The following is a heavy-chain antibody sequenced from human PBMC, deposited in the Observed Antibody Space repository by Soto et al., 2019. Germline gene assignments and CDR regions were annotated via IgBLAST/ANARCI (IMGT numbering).Heavy chain of an antibody. CDR2: INAANGNT. Sequence: QVQLVQSGAEVKKPGASVQVSCKASGYTFTTYALHWVRQARGERLEWMGWINAANGNTKYSKKFQGRVTISRDTSASTAFMELSRLRSEDTAVYYCGRSVVGATGEILYNAMDVWGQGTTVTVSS. J-gene: IGHJ6*02. D-gene: IGHD1-26*01. V-gene: IGHV1-3*01. CDR1: GYTFTTYA. CDR3: GRSVVGATGEILYNAMDV.